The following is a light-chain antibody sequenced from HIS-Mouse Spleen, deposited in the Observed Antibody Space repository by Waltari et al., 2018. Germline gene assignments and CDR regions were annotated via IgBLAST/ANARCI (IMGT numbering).Light chain of an antibody. CDR2: RNN. CDR1: SSNIGSNY. CDR3: AAWDDSLSGPV. V-gene: IGLV1-47*01. Sequence: QSVLTQPPSASGTPGQRVTISCSGSSSNIGSNYVYWYQQRPGTAPKLLIYRNNQRPPGVPAGSPGSRSGTSASLAISGLRSEEEADYYCAAWDDSLSGPVFGGGTKLTVL. J-gene: IGLJ2*01.